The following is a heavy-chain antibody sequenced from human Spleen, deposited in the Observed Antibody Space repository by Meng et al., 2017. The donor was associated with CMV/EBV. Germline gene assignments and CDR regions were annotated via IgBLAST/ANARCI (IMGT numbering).Heavy chain of an antibody. J-gene: IGHJ4*02. V-gene: IGHV3-21*01. CDR3: AKDRAALVVIAGALETIS. Sequence: GESLKISCAASGFTFSSYAMSWVRQAPGKGLEWVSSISHSSTYIYYADSVRGRFTISRDNAKNSLYLQMNSLRPEDTAVYYCAKDRAALVVIAGALETISWGQGTLVTVSS. D-gene: IGHD2-2*01. CDR1: GFTFSSYA. CDR2: ISHSSTYI.